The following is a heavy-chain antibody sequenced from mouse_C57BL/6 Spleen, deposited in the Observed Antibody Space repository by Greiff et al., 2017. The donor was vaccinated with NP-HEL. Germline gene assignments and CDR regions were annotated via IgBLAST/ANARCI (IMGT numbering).Heavy chain of an antibody. J-gene: IGHJ2*01. V-gene: IGHV1-76*01. D-gene: IGHD2-1*01. CDR3: ARLKGNDGYFDD. CDR2: IYPGSGNT. CDR1: GYTFTDYY. Sequence: QVQLQQSGAELVRPGASVKLSCKASGYTFTDYYINWVKQRPGQGLEWIARIYPGSGNTYYNEKFKGKATLTAEKSSSTAYMQRSSRTSEAYAVYFCARLKGNDGYFDDWGQGTTLTVSS.